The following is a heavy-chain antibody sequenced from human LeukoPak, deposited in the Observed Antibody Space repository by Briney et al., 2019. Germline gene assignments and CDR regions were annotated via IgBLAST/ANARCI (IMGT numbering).Heavy chain of an antibody. CDR1: GGSISSYY. CDR3: ARDTVINPGFDP. D-gene: IGHD4-17*01. CDR2: IDYSGST. J-gene: IGHJ5*02. Sequence: SETLSLTCTVSGGSISSYYWSWIRQRPGKGLEWIGYIDYSGSTNYNPSLKSRVTISVDTSKNQFSLKLTSVTTADTAVYYCARDTVINPGFDPWGQGTLVIVSS. V-gene: IGHV4-59*12.